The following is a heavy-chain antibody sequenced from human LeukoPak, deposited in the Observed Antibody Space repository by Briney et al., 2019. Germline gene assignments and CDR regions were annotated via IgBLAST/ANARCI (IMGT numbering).Heavy chain of an antibody. J-gene: IGHJ3*02. CDR3: ARLLPSTVTTLSHDAFDI. V-gene: IGHV4-34*01. CDR2: INHSGST. Sequence: SETLSLTCAVYGVSFSGYYWSWIRQPPGRGLEWIGQINHSGSTHYNPSLKSRVTISVDTSKNQFSLRLSSVTAADTAVYYCARLLPSTVTTLSHDAFDIWGQGTMVTVSS. CDR1: GVSFSGYY. D-gene: IGHD4-17*01.